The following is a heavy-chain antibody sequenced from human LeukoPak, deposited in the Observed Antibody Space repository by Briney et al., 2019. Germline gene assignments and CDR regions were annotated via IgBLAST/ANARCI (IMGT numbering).Heavy chain of an antibody. CDR2: IYYSGST. CDR3: ARDGWGFFDY. CDR1: GGSISSSSYY. Sequence: SETLSLTCTVSGGSISSSSYYWGWIRQPPGKGLEWIGYIYYSGSTNYNLSLKSRVTISEDTSKNQFSLKLSSVTAADTAVYYCARDGWGFFDYWGQGTLVTVSS. D-gene: IGHD1-26*01. J-gene: IGHJ4*02. V-gene: IGHV4-61*01.